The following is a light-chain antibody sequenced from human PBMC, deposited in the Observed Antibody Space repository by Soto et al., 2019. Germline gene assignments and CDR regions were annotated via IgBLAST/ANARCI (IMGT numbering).Light chain of an antibody. CDR2: GAS. CDR3: QQFGGSSRT. Sequence: AIQMTQSPSSLSASVGDRVTITCRASQGIRTDLGWYQQKPGKAPNLLIYGASFRATGIPDRFSGSGSGTDFTLTITRLEPEDFAVYYCQQFGGSSRTFGQGTKVDIK. J-gene: IGKJ1*01. CDR1: QGIRTD. V-gene: IGKV1-13*02.